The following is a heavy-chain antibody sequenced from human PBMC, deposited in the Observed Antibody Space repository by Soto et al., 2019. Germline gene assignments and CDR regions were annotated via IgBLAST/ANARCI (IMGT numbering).Heavy chain of an antibody. V-gene: IGHV3-23*01. D-gene: IGHD3-10*01. CDR1: VITFVSRA. CDR3: ARGSEESYPGSRIFDL. CDR2: ITDTGGDT. J-gene: IGHJ4*02. Sequence: PGGSLRLSCVCSVITFVSRAMRWVRQAPGEGLEWVSTITDTGGDTKYADSVRGRFTISRDNSKNTLYLLMSRLRAEDSALYFCARGSEESYPGSRIFDLWGRGTLVTVSS.